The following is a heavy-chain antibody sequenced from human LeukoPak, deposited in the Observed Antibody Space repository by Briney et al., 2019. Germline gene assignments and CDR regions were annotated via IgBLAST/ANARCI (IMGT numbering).Heavy chain of an antibody. CDR3: TREHKEGDWNVPGWYFDL. V-gene: IGHV4-59*11. D-gene: IGHD3-16*01. J-gene: IGHJ2*01. Sequence: SETLSLTCTVSGGSIGSHYWTWIRQPPGKGLEFIGNVYYTGSTKYNPSLKSRVTISVDTSKNQFSLKLSPVTAADTAVYYCTREHKEGDWNVPGWYFDLWGRGTLVAVSS. CDR2: VYYTGST. CDR1: GGSIGSHY.